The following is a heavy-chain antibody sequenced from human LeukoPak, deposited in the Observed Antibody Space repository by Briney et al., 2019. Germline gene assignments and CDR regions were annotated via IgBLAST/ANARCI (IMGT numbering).Heavy chain of an antibody. D-gene: IGHD3-22*01. CDR1: GGSFSDYY. V-gene: IGHV4-34*01. CDR2: INQRGST. CDR3: ARIRVPGNYYDRPTPLSYMDV. Sequence: PSGTVSLICAVYGGSFSDYYWIGIRQPPGKGLECIGEINQRGSTNYNPSRKSRVTISVDTSQNQFSLKLRPVTAADTAVYSCARIRVPGNYYDRPTPLSYMDVWGKGTTVTVPS. J-gene: IGHJ6*03.